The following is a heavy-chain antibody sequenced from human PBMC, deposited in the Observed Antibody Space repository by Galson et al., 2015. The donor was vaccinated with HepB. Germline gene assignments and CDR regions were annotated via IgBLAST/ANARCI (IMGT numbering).Heavy chain of an antibody. D-gene: IGHD3-22*01. J-gene: IGHJ4*02. V-gene: IGHV3-23*01. CDR1: GFTFSSYA. CDR2: ISASGGTT. CDR3: ATPGQYYYGSSGYDRLEFTVLDY. Sequence: SLRLSCAASGFTFSSYAMNWVRQAPGKGLEWVSGISASGGTTYYADSVKGRFTISRDNSKDTLYLQTNGLRAEDTAVYYCATPGQYYYGSSGYDRLEFTVLDYWGQGTLATVSS.